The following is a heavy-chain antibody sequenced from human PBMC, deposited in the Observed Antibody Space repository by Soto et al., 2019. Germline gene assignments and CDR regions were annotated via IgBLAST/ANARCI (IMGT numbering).Heavy chain of an antibody. CDR1: GFTFSSFA. CDR3: AKGRLRYFDWASYYFDY. CDR2: VSDSGAST. Sequence: GGSLRLSCAPSGFTFSSFAMSWVRQAPGKGLEWVSAVSDSGASTFFADSVKGRFAISRDNSKNTLYLRMNSLRAEDTAVYYCAKGRLRYFDWASYYFDYWGQGTLVTVSS. J-gene: IGHJ4*02. D-gene: IGHD3-9*01. V-gene: IGHV3-23*01.